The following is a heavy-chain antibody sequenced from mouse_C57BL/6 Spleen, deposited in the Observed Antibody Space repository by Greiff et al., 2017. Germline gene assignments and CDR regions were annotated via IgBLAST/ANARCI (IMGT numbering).Heavy chain of an antibody. D-gene: IGHD1-1*01. J-gene: IGHJ1*03. Sequence: QVQLQQSGAELVKPGASVKLSCKASGYTFTSYWMHWVKQRPGQGLEWIGMIHPNSGSTNYNDKFKSKATLTVDQPSSTAYMQLSSLTSEDSAVYYCATGYYGSSYGYFDVGGTGTTLTVSS. CDR2: IHPNSGST. V-gene: IGHV1-64*01. CDR3: ATGYYGSSYGYFDV. CDR1: GYTFTSYW.